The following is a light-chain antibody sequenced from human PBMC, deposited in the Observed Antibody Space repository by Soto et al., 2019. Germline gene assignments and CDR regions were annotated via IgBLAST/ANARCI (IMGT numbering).Light chain of an antibody. V-gene: IGLV2-8*01. J-gene: IGLJ3*02. CDR3: RAYAGTNDLGV. CDR1: SSDIGIYDF. CDR2: EVS. Sequence: QSVLTQPPSASESPGQSVTISCTGTSSDIGIYDFVSWYQQHPGKAPKLLIYEVSKRPSGVPDRFSGSKSGNTASLTVSDLQTEEAADYYCRAYAGTNDLGVFGGGTKLTVL.